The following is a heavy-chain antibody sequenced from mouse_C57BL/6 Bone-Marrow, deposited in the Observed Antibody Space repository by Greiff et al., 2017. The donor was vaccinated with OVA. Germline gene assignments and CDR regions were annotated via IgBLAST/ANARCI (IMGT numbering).Heavy chain of an antibody. D-gene: IGHD4-1*01. CDR3: ARARTGYYAMDY. J-gene: IGHJ4*01. CDR1: GYTFTSYG. CDR2: IYPRSGNT. Sequence: QVQLQQSGAELVRPGASVKLSCKASGYTFTSYGISWVKQRTGQGLEWIGEIYPRSGNTYYNEKFKGKATLTADKSSSTAYMELRSLTSEDSAVYFCARARTGYYAMDYWGQGTSVTVSS. V-gene: IGHV1-81*01.